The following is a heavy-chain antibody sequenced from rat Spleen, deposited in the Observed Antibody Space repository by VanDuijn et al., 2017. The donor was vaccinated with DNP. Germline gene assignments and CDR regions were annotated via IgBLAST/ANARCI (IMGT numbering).Heavy chain of an antibody. Sequence: EVQLVESGGGLVQPGGSMKLSCAASGFTFSDFPMAWVRQTPTKGLEWFATISTNGGGTYYRDSVRGRFTISRDDAKNTLSLQMNSLRSEDTATYYCARVGDYHDGGDGDVLDAWGQGTSVTVSS. CDR3: ARVGDYHDGGDGDVLDA. V-gene: IGHV5-46*01. CDR2: ISTNGGGT. J-gene: IGHJ4*01. CDR1: GFTFSDFP. D-gene: IGHD1-12*02.